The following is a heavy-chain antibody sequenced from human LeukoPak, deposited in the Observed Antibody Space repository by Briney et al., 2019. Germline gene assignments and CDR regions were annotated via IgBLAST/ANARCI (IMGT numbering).Heavy chain of an antibody. CDR3: ARNYYGSGRRVNNWFDP. J-gene: IGHJ5*02. CDR2: ISSSSSYI. CDR1: GFTFSSYS. V-gene: IGHV3-21*01. Sequence: PGGSLRLSCAASGFTFSSYSMNWVRQAPGKGLEWVSSISSSSSYIYYADSVKGRFTISRDNAKNSLYLQMNSLRAEDTAVYHCARNYYGSGRRVNNWFDPWGQGTLVTVSS. D-gene: IGHD3-10*01.